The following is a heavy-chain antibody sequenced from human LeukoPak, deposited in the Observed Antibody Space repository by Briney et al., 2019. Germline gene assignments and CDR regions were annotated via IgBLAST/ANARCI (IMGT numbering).Heavy chain of an antibody. D-gene: IGHD4-17*01. J-gene: IGHJ5*02. Sequence: ASVKVSCKASGYTFTSYDINWVRQATGQGLEWMGWMNPNSGNTGYAQKFQGRVTMTRDTSISTAYMELSRLRSDDTAVYYCASPTGGDYGGSWFDPWGQGTLVTVSS. CDR2: MNPNSGNT. CDR1: GYTFTSYD. CDR3: ASPTGGDYGGSWFDP. V-gene: IGHV1-8*01.